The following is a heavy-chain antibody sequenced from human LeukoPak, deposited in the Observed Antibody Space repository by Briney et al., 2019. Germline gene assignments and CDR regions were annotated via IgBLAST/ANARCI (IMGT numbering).Heavy chain of an antibody. CDR2: ISWDGGST. CDR3: AKGTAMVEYYFDY. CDR1: GFTFGKYW. V-gene: IGHV3-43*01. Sequence: GGSLRLSCAASGFTFGKYWMHWVRQAPGKGLKWVSLISWDGGSTYYADSVKGRFTISRDNSKNSLYLQMNSLRTEDTALYYCAKGTAMVEYYFDYWGQGTLVTVSS. J-gene: IGHJ4*02. D-gene: IGHD5-18*01.